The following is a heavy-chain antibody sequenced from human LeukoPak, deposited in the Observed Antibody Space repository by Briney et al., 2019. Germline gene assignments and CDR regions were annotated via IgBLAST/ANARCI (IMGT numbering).Heavy chain of an antibody. V-gene: IGHV3-7*04. CDR1: GFPLINYW. CDR3: ARDCCASGSHDY. CDR2: INQDGSVE. J-gene: IGHJ4*02. Sequence: GGSLRLSCAASGFPLINYWMNGVRQAPGEGLEWVANINQDGSVEHYVDSVKGRFTISRDNTKNSLYLQMNTLRAEDTAVYYCARDCCASGSHDYWGQGALVTVSS. D-gene: IGHD3-10*01.